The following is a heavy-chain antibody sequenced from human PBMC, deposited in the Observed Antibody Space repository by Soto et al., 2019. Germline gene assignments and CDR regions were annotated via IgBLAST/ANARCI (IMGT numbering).Heavy chain of an antibody. Sequence: GGSLRLSCAASGFTFSNAWMSWVRQAPGKGLEWVGRIKSKTDGGTTDYAAPVKGRFTISRDDSKNTLYLQMNSLKTEDTAVYYCTTGHFYYCSGGSCYPGGYWGQGTLVTVSS. V-gene: IGHV3-15*01. D-gene: IGHD2-15*01. CDR2: IKSKTDGGTT. CDR1: GFTFSNAW. J-gene: IGHJ4*02. CDR3: TTGHFYYCSGGSCYPGGY.